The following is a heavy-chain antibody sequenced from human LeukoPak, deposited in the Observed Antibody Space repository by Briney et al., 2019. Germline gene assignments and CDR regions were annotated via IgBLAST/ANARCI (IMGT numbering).Heavy chain of an antibody. Sequence: ASVKVSCKASGYTFTDYYIHWVRQAPGQGLEWMGWINPNSGGANYAQGFQGRVTMTRDTFISIAYMELSRLRSDDTAVYYCARGNELDYWGQGTLVTVSS. CDR2: INPNSGGA. CDR3: ARGNELDY. V-gene: IGHV1-2*02. J-gene: IGHJ4*02. CDR1: GYTFTDYY.